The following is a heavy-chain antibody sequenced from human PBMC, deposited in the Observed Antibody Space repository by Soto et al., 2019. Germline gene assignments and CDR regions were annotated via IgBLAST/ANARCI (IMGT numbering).Heavy chain of an antibody. D-gene: IGHD3-10*01. CDR3: ANEHGYGSGSYFEN. J-gene: IGHJ4*02. Sequence: GGSLRLSCGASGFTFSRYGMHLVRQAPGKWLECVAVIWYDGSNKYYADSVKGRFTISRDNSKNTLYLQMHSLRAEDTAVYYSANEHGYGSGSYFENWRQVTLITISS. CDR1: GFTFSRYG. V-gene: IGHV3-33*06. CDR2: IWYDGSNK.